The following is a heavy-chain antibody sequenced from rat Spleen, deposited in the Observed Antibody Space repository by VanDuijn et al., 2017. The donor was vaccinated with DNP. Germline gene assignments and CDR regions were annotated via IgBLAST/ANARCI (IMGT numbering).Heavy chain of an antibody. CDR1: GYSITSNY. CDR3: ARGVSPSFGYNSSCYFDF. Sequence: EVRLQESGPGLVQPSQSLSLTCSVTGYSITSNYWAWIRKFPGNKMEWIGYINYRGSTGYNPSLKSRISITRNTSKNQFFLQLNSLITETTPNYYFARGVSPSFGYNSSCYFDFRGPGPWVTVSS. D-gene: IGHD1-4*01. V-gene: IGHV3-1*01. J-gene: IGHJ1*01. CDR2: INYRGST.